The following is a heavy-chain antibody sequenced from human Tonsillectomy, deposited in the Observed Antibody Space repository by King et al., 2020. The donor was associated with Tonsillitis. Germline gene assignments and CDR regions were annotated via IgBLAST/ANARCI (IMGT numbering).Heavy chain of an antibody. CDR2: INHSGST. CDR3: ARGPDGDYVGY. Sequence: VQLQQWGAGLLKPSETLSLTCAVYGGSFSGYYWSWIRQPPGKGLEWIGEINHSGSTNYNPSLKSRVTISVDTSENQLSLKLTSVTAADTAVYYCARGPDGDYVGYWGQGTLVTVSS. J-gene: IGHJ4*02. V-gene: IGHV4-34*01. D-gene: IGHD4-17*01. CDR1: GGSFSGYY.